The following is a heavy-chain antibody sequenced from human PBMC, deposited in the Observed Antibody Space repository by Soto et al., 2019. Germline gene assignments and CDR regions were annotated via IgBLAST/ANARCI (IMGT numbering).Heavy chain of an antibody. CDR2: IIPIFGTA. J-gene: IGHJ6*02. CDR3: ACIVVVVAARSSYGMDV. CDR1: GGTFSSYA. V-gene: IGHV1-69*01. D-gene: IGHD2-15*01. Sequence: QVQLVQSGAEVKKPGSSVKVSCKASGGTFSSYAISWVRQAPGQALEWMGGIIPIFGTANYAQKFQGRVTITADESTSKAYMELSSLRSEDTAVYYCACIVVVVAARSSYGMDVWGQGPTVTVSS.